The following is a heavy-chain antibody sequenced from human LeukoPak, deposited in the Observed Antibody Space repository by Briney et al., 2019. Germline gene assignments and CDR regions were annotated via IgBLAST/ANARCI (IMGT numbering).Heavy chain of an antibody. CDR1: GFTFDDYA. V-gene: IGHV3-9*03. CDR3: AKGYCSSTSCRFDY. J-gene: IGHJ4*02. D-gene: IGHD2-2*01. Sequence: GGSLRLSCAASGFTFDDYAMHWVRQAPGKGLEWVSGISWNSGSIGYADSVKGRFTISRDNAKNSLYLQMNSLRAEDMALYYCAKGYCSSTSCRFDYWGQGALVTASS. CDR2: ISWNSGSI.